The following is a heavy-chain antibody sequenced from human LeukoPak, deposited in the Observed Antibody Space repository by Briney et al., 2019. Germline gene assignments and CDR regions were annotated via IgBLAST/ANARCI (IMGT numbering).Heavy chain of an antibody. V-gene: IGHV1-69*05. Sequence: SVKVSCKASGGTLSSYAISWVRQAPGQGLEWMGGILPIFGTANYAQKFQGRVTNTTDESTSTAYMELSNLRSEDTAVYYCATGVTTVGKYYFDYWGQGTLVTVSS. CDR2: ILPIFGTA. CDR3: ATGVTTVGKYYFDY. J-gene: IGHJ4*02. D-gene: IGHD4-11*01. CDR1: GGTLSSYA.